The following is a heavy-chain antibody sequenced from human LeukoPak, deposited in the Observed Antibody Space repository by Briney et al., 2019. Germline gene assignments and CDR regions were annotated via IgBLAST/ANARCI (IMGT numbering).Heavy chain of an antibody. D-gene: IGHD4-17*01. CDR3: ARSAYGDHFDY. Sequence: SETLSLTCTVSGGSISTYYWSWIRQPPGKGLEWIGYIYYSGSTNYNPSLRTRVAISIDTSKNQFSLNLSSVTAADTAMYYCARSAYGDHFDYWGQGTLVTASS. V-gene: IGHV4-59*01. CDR2: IYYSGST. CDR1: GGSISTYY. J-gene: IGHJ4*02.